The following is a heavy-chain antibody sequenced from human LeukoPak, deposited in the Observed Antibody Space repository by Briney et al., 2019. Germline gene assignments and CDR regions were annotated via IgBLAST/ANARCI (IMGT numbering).Heavy chain of an antibody. D-gene: IGHD5-18*01. J-gene: IGHJ4*02. V-gene: IGHV3-21*01. CDR3: ARADSYGYYFDY. Sequence: GGSLRLSCAASGFTFSSYAMHWVRQAPGKGLEWVSSISSSSSYMYYADSVKGRFTISRDNAKNSLYLQMNSLRAEDTAVYYCARADSYGYYFDYWGQGTLVTVSS. CDR1: GFTFSSYA. CDR2: ISSSSSYM.